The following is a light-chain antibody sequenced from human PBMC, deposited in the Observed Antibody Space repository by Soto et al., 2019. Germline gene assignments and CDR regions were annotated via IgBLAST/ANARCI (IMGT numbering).Light chain of an antibody. CDR2: EGN. Sequence: QSALTQPASVSGSPGQSITISCTGSVSDVGSFGPVSWYQQHPGQVPKLIIYEGNRRPSGVSSRFSGSKSGNTASLTVSGLQAEDEADYYCSSYAGSNTFVFGTGTKLTVL. J-gene: IGLJ1*01. V-gene: IGLV2-14*02. CDR1: VSDVGSFGP. CDR3: SSYAGSNTFV.